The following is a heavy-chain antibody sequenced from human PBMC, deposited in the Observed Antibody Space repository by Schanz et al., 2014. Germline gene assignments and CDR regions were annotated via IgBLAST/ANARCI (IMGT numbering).Heavy chain of an antibody. D-gene: IGHD6-13*01. J-gene: IGHJ4*02. CDR1: GGTFSTYT. CDR3: ASSGAGYSSSWDFDC. CDR2: IIPILGIA. V-gene: IGHV1-69*02. Sequence: QVQLVQSGAEVKKPGSSVKVSCKASGGTFSTYTISWVRQAPGQGLEWMGRIIPILGIANYAQKFQGRVTITADKSTFTAYMDVSGLRAEDTAVYYCASSGAGYSSSWDFDCWGQGTLVTVSS.